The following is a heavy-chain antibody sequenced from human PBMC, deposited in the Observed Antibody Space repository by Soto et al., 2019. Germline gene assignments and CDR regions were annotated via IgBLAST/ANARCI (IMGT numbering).Heavy chain of an antibody. V-gene: IGHV4-30-2*01. J-gene: IGHJ4*02. D-gene: IGHD1-26*01. CDR1: GGSISSGGYS. CDR2: IYHSGST. Sequence: SETLSLTCAVSGGSISSGGYSWSWILQPPGKGLEWIGYIYHSGSTYYNPSLKSRVTISVDRSKNQFSLKLSSVTAADTAVYYCARVSGSYTTDYWGQGTLVTVSS. CDR3: ARVSGSYTTDY.